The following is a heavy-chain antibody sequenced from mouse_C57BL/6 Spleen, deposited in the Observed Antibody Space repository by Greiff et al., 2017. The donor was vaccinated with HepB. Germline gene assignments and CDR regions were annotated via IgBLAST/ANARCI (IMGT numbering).Heavy chain of an antibody. D-gene: IGHD1-1*01. CDR2: IWSDGST. J-gene: IGHJ4*01. CDR1: GFSLTSYG. V-gene: IGHV2-6*03. CDR3: ASYGSSYPLAMDY. Sequence: VKLVESGPGLVAPSQSLSITCTVSGFSLTSYGVHWVRQPPGKGLEWLVVIWSDGSTTYNSALKSRLSISKDNSKSQVFLKMNSLQTDDTAMYYCASYGSSYPLAMDYWGQGTSVTVSS.